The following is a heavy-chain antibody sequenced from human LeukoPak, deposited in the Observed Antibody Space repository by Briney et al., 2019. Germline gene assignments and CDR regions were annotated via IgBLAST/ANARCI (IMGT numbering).Heavy chain of an antibody. D-gene: IGHD2-2*01. V-gene: IGHV3-30*04. Sequence: GRSLRLSCAASGFTFRSYTMHWVRQAPGKGLEWVAVILYDGRTTNYAESVRGRFTISRDTSKNTLYLQMNSLRAEDTAVYYCAKDNIVVVPAARLDYFDYWGQGTLVTVSS. CDR3: AKDNIVVVPAARLDYFDY. CDR2: ILYDGRTT. J-gene: IGHJ4*02. CDR1: GFTFRSYT.